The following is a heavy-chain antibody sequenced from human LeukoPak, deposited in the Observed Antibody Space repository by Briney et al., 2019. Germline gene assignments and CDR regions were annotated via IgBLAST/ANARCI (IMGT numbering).Heavy chain of an antibody. CDR1: GFTFSRYW. J-gene: IGHJ4*02. D-gene: IGHD2-15*01. V-gene: IGHV3-74*01. CDR2: MNPDGSRI. Sequence: GGSLRLSCAASGFTFSRYWMHWVRQAPGKGLEWVSRMNPDGSRIDYADSVKGRFTISRDNAKNTLYLQMNSLGVEDTAVYSCASDFTGSDDFWGQGTLVTVSS. CDR3: ASDFTGSDDF.